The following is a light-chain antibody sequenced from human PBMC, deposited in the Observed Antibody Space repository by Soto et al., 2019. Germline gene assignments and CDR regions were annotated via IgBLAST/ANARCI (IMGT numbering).Light chain of an antibody. Sequence: EIVLTQSPATLSLSPGERDTLSCRASQSVSSYLAWYQQKPGQAPRLLIYDASNSATGIPARFSGSGSGTDFTLTISSLEPEDFAVYYCQQRSNWPPTFGQGTRLEIK. CDR2: DAS. CDR1: QSVSSY. J-gene: IGKJ5*01. V-gene: IGKV3-11*01. CDR3: QQRSNWPPT.